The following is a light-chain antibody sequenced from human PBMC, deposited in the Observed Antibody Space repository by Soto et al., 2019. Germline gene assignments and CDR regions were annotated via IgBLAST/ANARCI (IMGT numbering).Light chain of an antibody. CDR3: QQYGSSRT. CDR1: QSVSSSY. V-gene: IGKV3-20*01. J-gene: IGKJ1*01. Sequence: EIVLTQSPGTLSLSPGERTTLSCRASQSVSSSYLAWYQQKPGQAPRLLIYGASSRATGIPDRFSGSRSGIDFTLTISRLEPEDCAVYYCQQYGSSRTFGQRPKVEIK. CDR2: GAS.